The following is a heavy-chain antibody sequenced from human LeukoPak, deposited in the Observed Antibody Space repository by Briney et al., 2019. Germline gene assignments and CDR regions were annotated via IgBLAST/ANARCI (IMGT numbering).Heavy chain of an antibody. CDR2: IYYSGSP. Sequence: SETLSLTCTVSGGSISNNNYYWAWIRQPPGKGLECIGSIYYSGSPYYNPSLKSRVTISVDTSKNQFSLRLSSVTAADTAVYYCAKDWYSGYFGPFDYWGQGTLVTVSS. CDR1: GGSISNNNYY. V-gene: IGHV4-39*02. J-gene: IGHJ4*02. D-gene: IGHD5-12*01. CDR3: AKDWYSGYFGPFDY.